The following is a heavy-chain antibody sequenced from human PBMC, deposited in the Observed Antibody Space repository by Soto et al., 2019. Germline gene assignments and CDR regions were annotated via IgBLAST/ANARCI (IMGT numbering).Heavy chain of an antibody. D-gene: IGHD3-16*02. CDR3: ARHGGLELSLYYFDY. V-gene: IGHV4-39*01. Sequence: QLQLQESGPGLVKPSETLSLTCTVSGGSISSISYYWGWIRQPPGKGLEWIGSIYYSGSTYYNPSLKSRVTISVDTSKNQFSLKLSSVTAADTAVYYCARHGGLELSLYYFDYWGQGTLVTVSS. CDR1: GGSISSISYY. J-gene: IGHJ4*02. CDR2: IYYSGST.